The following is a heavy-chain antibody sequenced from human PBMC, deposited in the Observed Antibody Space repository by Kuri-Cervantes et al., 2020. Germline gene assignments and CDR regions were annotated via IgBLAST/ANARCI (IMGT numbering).Heavy chain of an antibody. J-gene: IGHJ4*02. V-gene: IGHV1-2*04. D-gene: IGHD1-26*01. CDR3: AREQVGGGALNY. CDR1: GYTFTGYY. CDR2: INPNRGDT. Sequence: ASVKVSCKASGYTFTGYYMHWVRQAPGQGLAWMGWINPNRGDTDYAHKFQDWITMTRDTSINTAYMELVSLRSDDTAVYYCAREQVGGGALNYWGQGTLVTVSS.